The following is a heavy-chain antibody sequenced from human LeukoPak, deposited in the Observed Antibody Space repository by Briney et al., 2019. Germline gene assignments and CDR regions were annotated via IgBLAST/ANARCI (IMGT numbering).Heavy chain of an antibody. CDR3: ARFSPGAAAGSFDY. V-gene: IGHV4-59*01. J-gene: IGHJ4*02. D-gene: IGHD6-13*01. Sequence: SETLSLTCTVSGGSISSYYWSWIRQPPGKGLEWIGYIYYSGSTNYNPSLKSRVTISVDTSKSQFSLRLSSVTAADTAVYYCARFSPGAAAGSFDYWGQGTLVTVSS. CDR1: GGSISSYY. CDR2: IYYSGST.